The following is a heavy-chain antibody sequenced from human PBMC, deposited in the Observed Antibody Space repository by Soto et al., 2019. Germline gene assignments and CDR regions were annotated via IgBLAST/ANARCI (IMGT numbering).Heavy chain of an antibody. CDR2: IGSGSNTI. V-gene: IGHV3-48*01. J-gene: IGHJ4*02. CDR3: ARRLGYCSGGSCPTDY. D-gene: IGHD2-15*01. Sequence: GGSLRLSCAASGFTFSTYSMNWVRQAPGKGLEWVSYIGSGSNTIYYADFVKGRFTISRDNAKDSLYLQMNSLRADDTAVYYCARRLGYCSGGSCPTDYWGQGTLVTVSS. CDR1: GFTFSTYS.